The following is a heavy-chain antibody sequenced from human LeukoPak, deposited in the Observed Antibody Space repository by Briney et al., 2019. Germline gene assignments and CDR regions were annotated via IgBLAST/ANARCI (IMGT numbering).Heavy chain of an antibody. CDR1: GFTFHSCS. Sequence: PGGSLRLSCAASGFTFHSCSMNWVRQAPGKGLEWVSSISDSSSFIYYADSVKGRFTISRDNAKNSLYLQMNTLGAEDTAVYYCASSSGDPDAFDIWGPGTMVTVSS. D-gene: IGHD3-10*01. CDR3: ASSSGDPDAFDI. J-gene: IGHJ3*02. CDR2: ISDSSSFI. V-gene: IGHV3-21*01.